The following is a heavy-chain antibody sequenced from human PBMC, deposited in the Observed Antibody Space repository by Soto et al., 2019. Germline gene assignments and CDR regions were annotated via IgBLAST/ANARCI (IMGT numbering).Heavy chain of an antibody. V-gene: IGHV4-59*01. CDR1: DGSINSDY. Sequence: QVRLQESGPGLVKPSETLSLTCTVSDGSINSDYWSWIRQPPGKGLEWIGYIFYTGSTNYHPSLNSRVSISLDKSKNHFSPKLTSVTAADTAVYYCARGYYYYYIDVWGRGTTVTVSS. CDR2: IFYTGST. J-gene: IGHJ6*03. CDR3: ARGYYYYYIDV.